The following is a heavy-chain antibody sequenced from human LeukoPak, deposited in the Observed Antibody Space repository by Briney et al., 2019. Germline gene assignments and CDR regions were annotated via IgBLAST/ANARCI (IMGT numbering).Heavy chain of an antibody. CDR3: ARENYDFTLPPGGVDY. Sequence: GGSLRLSCAASGFTFSSYGMHWVRQAPGKGLEWVAVIWYDGSNKYYADSVKGRFTISRDNSKNTLYLQMNSLRVEDTAVYYCARENYDFTLPPGGVDYWGQGTLVTVSS. J-gene: IGHJ4*02. D-gene: IGHD3-3*01. CDR2: IWYDGSNK. V-gene: IGHV3-33*01. CDR1: GFTFSSYG.